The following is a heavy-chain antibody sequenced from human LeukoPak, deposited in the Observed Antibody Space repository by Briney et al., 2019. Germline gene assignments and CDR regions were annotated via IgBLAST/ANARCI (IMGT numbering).Heavy chain of an antibody. CDR3: ARRRGWYFGAFDI. J-gene: IGHJ3*02. CDR2: IYPGDSDT. CDR1: GYSFTSYW. V-gene: IGHV5-51*01. D-gene: IGHD6-19*01. Sequence: GESLKISCKGSGYSFTSYWIGWVRQLPGKGLKWMGIIYPGDSDTRYSPSFQGQVTISADKSISTAYLQWSSLKASDTAMYYCARRRGWYFGAFDIWGQGTMVTVSS.